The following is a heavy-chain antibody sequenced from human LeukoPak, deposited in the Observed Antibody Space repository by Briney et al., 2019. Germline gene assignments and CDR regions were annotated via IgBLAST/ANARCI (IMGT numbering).Heavy chain of an antibody. Sequence: PSQTLSLTCTVSGGSISSGDYYWSWIRQPPGKGLEWIGYIYYSGSTYYNPSLKSRVTISVDTSKNQFSLKLSSVTAADTAAYYCARGNCSSTGCYQEFDYWGQGTLVTVSS. V-gene: IGHV4-30-4*08. CDR1: GGSISSGDYY. CDR2: IYYSGST. D-gene: IGHD2-2*01. J-gene: IGHJ4*02. CDR3: ARGNCSSTGCYQEFDY.